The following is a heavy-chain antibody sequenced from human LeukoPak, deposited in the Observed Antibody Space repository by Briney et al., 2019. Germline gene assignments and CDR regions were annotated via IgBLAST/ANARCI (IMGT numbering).Heavy chain of an antibody. J-gene: IGHJ3*02. CDR1: GFAVSNGW. Sequence: PGGSLRLSCAASGFAVSNGWMNWVRQAPGKGLEWVSVIYSDDRTYYADSVKGRFTISRHTSKKTLYLQMNSLRAEDTAVYYCAREVMAKRRAFDIWGQGTVVTVSS. CDR2: IYSDDRT. CDR3: AREVMAKRRAFDI. D-gene: IGHD2-8*01. V-gene: IGHV3-53*04.